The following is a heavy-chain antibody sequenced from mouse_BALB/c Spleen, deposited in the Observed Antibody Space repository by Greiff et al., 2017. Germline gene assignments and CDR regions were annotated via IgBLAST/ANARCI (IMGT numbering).Heavy chain of an antibody. Sequence: QVQLKQSGAELVKPGASVKLSCKASGYTFTSYYMYWVKQRPGQGLEWIGEINPSNGGTNFNEKFKSKATLTVDKSSSTAYMQLSSLTSEDSAVYYCTRSGITTATWYFDVWGAGTTVTVSS. CDR2: INPSNGGT. D-gene: IGHD1-2*01. J-gene: IGHJ1*01. CDR1: GYTFTSYY. CDR3: TRSGITTATWYFDV. V-gene: IGHV1S81*02.